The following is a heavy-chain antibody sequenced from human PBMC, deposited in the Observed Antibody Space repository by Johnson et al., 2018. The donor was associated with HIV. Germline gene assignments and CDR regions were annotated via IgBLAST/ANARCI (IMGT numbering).Heavy chain of an antibody. D-gene: IGHD5-18*01. J-gene: IGHJ3*02. V-gene: IGHV3-30-3*01. CDR3: ARLPSGYSRDAFNI. CDR1: GFTFSSYW. Sequence: QMLLVESGGGVVQPGRSLRLSCAASGFTFSSYWMSWVHQAPGKGLEWVAVISYDGSNKYYADSVKGRFTISRDNSKNTLYLQMNSLRVEDTAVYYCARLPSGYSRDAFNIWGQGTMVTVSS. CDR2: ISYDGSNK.